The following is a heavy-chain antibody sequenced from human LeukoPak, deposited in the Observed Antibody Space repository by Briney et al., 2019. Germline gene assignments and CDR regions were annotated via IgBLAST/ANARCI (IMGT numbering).Heavy chain of an antibody. Sequence: GGSLRLACAAAGFTVNSDYIGWVRQAPGKWLEWVSVIYSGGSTYYADSVKGRFTISRHNSKNTLYLQMTSLRAEDTAVYYCARDSITVTTSEDDYYYGMDVWGQGTTVTVSS. J-gene: IGHJ6*02. CDR1: GFTVNSDY. D-gene: IGHD4-17*01. V-gene: IGHV3-53*04. CDR3: ARDSITVTTSEDDYYYGMDV. CDR2: IYSGGST.